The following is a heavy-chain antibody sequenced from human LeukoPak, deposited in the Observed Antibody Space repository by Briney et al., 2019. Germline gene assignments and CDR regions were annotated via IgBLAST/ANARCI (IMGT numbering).Heavy chain of an antibody. D-gene: IGHD6-6*01. CDR2: IYYSGST. J-gene: IGHJ1*01. CDR3: SREYSGSSRAD. V-gene: IGHV4-39*02. Sequence: PSETLSLTCTVSGGSISSTSYFWGRIRQPPGQGLEWIGSIYYSGSTFYSPSLKSRVTISVDTSKNQFSLKLSSVTAADTAVYYCSREYSGSSRADWGQGTLVTVSS. CDR1: GGSISSTSYF.